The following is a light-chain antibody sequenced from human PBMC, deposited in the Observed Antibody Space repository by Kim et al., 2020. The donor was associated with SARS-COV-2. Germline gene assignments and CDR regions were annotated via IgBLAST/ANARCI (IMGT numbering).Light chain of an antibody. J-gene: IGKJ5*01. V-gene: IGKV3-11*01. Sequence: EIVLTQSPATLSLSPGERATLSCRTSESISSMYLVWYQHKPGQAPRLLLYDASNRATGIPARFSGSGSGTHFTLTISSLEPEDFAIYYCQHRNNRPQAFGQETRLEFK. CDR1: ESISSMY. CDR2: DAS. CDR3: QHRNNRPQA.